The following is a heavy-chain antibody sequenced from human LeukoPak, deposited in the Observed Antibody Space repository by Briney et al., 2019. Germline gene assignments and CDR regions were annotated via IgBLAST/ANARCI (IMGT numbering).Heavy chain of an antibody. D-gene: IGHD6-13*01. J-gene: IGHJ5*02. CDR1: GYTFTNYY. CDR2: INPSGGST. CDR3: ARGGQQLISWFDP. V-gene: IGHV1-46*01. Sequence: ASVKVSCKASGYTFTNYYIHWVRQAPGQGLEWMGIINPSGGSTNYAQKFQGRVTMTTDTSTITVYMEVSSLRSGDTAVYYCARGGQQLISWFDPWGQGTLVTVSS.